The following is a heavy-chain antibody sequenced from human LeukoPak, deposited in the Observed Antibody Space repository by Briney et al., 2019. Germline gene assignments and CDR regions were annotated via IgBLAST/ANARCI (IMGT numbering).Heavy chain of an antibody. CDR2: IYYSGST. D-gene: IGHD2-2*01. CDR1: GGCISSYY. J-gene: IGHJ4*02. Sequence: KPSETLSLTCTLSGGCISSYYWSWIRQPPGKGLEWIGYIYYSGSTNYNPSLKSRVTISVDTSKNQFSLKLSSVTAADAAVYYCASRSTSWSYFDYWGQGTLVTVSS. V-gene: IGHV4-59*01. CDR3: ASRSTSWSYFDY.